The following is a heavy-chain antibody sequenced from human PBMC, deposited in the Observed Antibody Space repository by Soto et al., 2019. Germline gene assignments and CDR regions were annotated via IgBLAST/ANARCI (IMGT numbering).Heavy chain of an antibody. D-gene: IGHD4-17*01. V-gene: IGHV5-51*01. CDR2: IYPDDSDI. J-gene: IGHJ4*02. Sequence: PGESQKISCQGSGYPFINYWIGWVRQMPGKGLEWMGIIYPDDSDIRYSPSFQGQVTISADKSISTAYLQWSSLKASDTAMYYCARHLLGVTTPYFDYWGQGTLVTVSS. CDR1: GYPFINYW. CDR3: ARHLLGVTTPYFDY.